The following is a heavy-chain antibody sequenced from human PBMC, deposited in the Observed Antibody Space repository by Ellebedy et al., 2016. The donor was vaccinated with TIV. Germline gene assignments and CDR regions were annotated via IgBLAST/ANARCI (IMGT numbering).Heavy chain of an antibody. D-gene: IGHD3-10*01. J-gene: IGHJ3*01. V-gene: IGHV3-74*01. CDR1: GFTFRTYW. Sequence: GESLKISXAASGFTFRTYWMHWVRQAPGKGLLWVSRINPDGSSTDYADSVKGRFTISRDNAKDTLYLQMNSLRAEDTAVYFCVQGITLVRGSWGETQGNVWGQGTMVTVSS. CDR2: INPDGSST. CDR3: VQGITLVRGSWGETQGNV.